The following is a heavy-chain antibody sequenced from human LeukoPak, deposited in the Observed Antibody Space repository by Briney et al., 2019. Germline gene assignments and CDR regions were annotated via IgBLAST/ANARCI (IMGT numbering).Heavy chain of an antibody. J-gene: IGHJ4*02. V-gene: IGHV3-21*01. CDR2: ISSSSSYI. Sequence: GGSLRLSCAASGFTFSSYAMSWVRQAPGKGLEWVSSISSSSSYIYYADSVKGRFTISRDNAKNSLYLQMNSLRAEDTAVYYCARLGFGELLLTIDYWGQGTLVTVSS. CDR3: ARLGFGELLLTIDY. CDR1: GFTFSSYA. D-gene: IGHD3-10*01.